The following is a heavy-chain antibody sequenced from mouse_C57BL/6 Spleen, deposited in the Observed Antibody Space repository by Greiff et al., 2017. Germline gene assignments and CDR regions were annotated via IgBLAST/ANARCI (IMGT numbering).Heavy chain of an antibody. CDR3: AGDGAWFAY. CDR1: GYTFTSYW. D-gene: IGHD2-3*01. J-gene: IGHJ3*01. Sequence: VQLQQPGAELVKPGASVKVSCKASGYTFTSYWMHWVKQRPGQGLEWIGRIHPSDSDTNYNQKFKGKATLTVAKSSSTAYMQLSSLTAADSAVYYCAGDGAWFAYWGQGTLVTVSA. CDR2: IHPSDSDT. V-gene: IGHV1-74*04.